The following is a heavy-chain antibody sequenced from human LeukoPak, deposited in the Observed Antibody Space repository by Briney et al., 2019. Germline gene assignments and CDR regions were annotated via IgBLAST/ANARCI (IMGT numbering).Heavy chain of an antibody. Sequence: GGSLRLSCEASGFTFNDYSINWIRQAPGKGLEWVSYIGSSGSITYYADSVKGRFTISRDNAKNALYLQMNNLRAEDTAIYFCARGRGPYGWFDPWGQGTLVTVSS. D-gene: IGHD3-10*01. CDR3: ARGRGPYGWFDP. CDR1: GFTFNDYS. V-gene: IGHV3-11*04. CDR2: IGSSGSIT. J-gene: IGHJ5*02.